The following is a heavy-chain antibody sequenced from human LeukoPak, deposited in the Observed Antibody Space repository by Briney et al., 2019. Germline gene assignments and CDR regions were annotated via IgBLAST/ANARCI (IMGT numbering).Heavy chain of an antibody. CDR1: GFTFSSYA. CDR2: IVNSSYI. V-gene: IGHV3-21*01. Sequence: GGSLRLSCAASGFTFSSYAMSWVRQAPGKGLEWVSSIVNSSYIYYADSVKGRFTISRDNAKNSLYLQMNSLRAEDTAVYYCARDRRFYDYAWGSYRFNAFDIWGQGTMVTVSS. CDR3: ARDRRFYDYAWGSYRFNAFDI. J-gene: IGHJ3*02. D-gene: IGHD3-16*02.